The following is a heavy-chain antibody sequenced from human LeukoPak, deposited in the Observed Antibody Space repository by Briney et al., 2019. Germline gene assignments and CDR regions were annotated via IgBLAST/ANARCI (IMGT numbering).Heavy chain of an antibody. J-gene: IGHJ6*02. CDR3: ARLYVVVAGANYFYYYGVDV. D-gene: IGHD2-15*01. V-gene: IGHV3-74*01. CDR2: INSDGSDA. Sequence: GGSLRLSCAASGFTFSRFWMHWVRQAPGKGLAWVCRINSDGSDADYADSVKGRFTISRDNAKNTLYLQMSSLRAEDTAVYFCARLYVVVAGANYFYYYGVDVWGQGTTVTVSS. CDR1: GFTFSRFW.